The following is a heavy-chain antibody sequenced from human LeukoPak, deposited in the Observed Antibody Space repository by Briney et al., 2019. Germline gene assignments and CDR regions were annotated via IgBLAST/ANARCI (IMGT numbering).Heavy chain of an antibody. CDR2: IYPGDPDT. D-gene: IGHD3-22*01. CDR1: GYSFTSYW. CDR3: ARRRYYYDSSGYPSNGFDY. Sequence: GESLQISCQGSGYSFTSYWIGWVRQTPGKGLEWMGIIYPGDPDTRYSPSFQGQVTISADKSISTAYLQWSSLKASDTAMYYCARRRYYYDSSGYPSNGFDYWGQGTLVTVSS. V-gene: IGHV5-51*01. J-gene: IGHJ4*02.